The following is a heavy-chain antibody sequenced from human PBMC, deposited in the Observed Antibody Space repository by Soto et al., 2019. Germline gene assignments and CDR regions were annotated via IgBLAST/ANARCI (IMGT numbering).Heavy chain of an antibody. CDR3: ARHHDS. Sequence: SETLSLTCTVSGGSISSYYWGWIRQPPGKGLEWSGYIYYSGSSHYNPSLKSRVNISVDTSKIQFSLKPSSVTAADTAVFYCARHHDSWGQGTLVTVSS. CDR2: IYYSGSS. J-gene: IGHJ4*02. V-gene: IGHV4-59*08. CDR1: GGSISSYY.